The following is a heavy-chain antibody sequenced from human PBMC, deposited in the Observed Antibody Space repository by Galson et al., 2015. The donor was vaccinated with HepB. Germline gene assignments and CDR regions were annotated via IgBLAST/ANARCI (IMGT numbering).Heavy chain of an antibody. D-gene: IGHD6-13*01. V-gene: IGHV1-3*01. Sequence: SVKVSCKASGYTFTSYTMHWVRQAPGQRLEWMGWINAGNGNTKYSQKFQGRLTITRDTPANTAYMELSSLKSEDTAVYYCARGTGYGTTWHYFDCWGQGTLVTVSS. J-gene: IGHJ4*02. CDR3: ARGTGYGTTWHYFDC. CDR2: INAGNGNT. CDR1: GYTFTSYT.